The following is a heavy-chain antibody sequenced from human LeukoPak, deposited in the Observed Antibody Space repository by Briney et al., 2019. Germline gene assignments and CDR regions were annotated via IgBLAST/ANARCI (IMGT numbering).Heavy chain of an antibody. Sequence: SETLSLTCTVSGGSISSSSYYWGWIRQPPGKGLEWIGSIYYSGSTYYNPSLKSRVTISVDTSKNQFSLKLSSVTAADTAVYYCARGYYDSSGYSDPFDYWGQGTLVTVSS. CDR1: GGSISSSSYY. V-gene: IGHV4-39*07. CDR2: IYYSGST. D-gene: IGHD3-22*01. J-gene: IGHJ4*02. CDR3: ARGYYDSSGYSDPFDY.